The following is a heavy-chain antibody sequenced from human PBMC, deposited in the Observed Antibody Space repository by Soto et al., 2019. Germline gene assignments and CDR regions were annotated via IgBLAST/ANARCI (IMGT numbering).Heavy chain of an antibody. CDR3: VSHRNYIVVSGSFFDY. V-gene: IGHV4-39*01. CDR1: GGSISSSSYY. D-gene: IGHD6-19*01. Sequence: PSETLSLTCAVSGGSISSSSYYWGWIRQPPGKWLEWIGSIYYSGSTYYNPSLKSRVTVSVDTSKNQFSLKLTSVTAADTAVYFCVSHRNYIVVSGSFFDYWSQGTLVTVSS. CDR2: IYYSGST. J-gene: IGHJ4*02.